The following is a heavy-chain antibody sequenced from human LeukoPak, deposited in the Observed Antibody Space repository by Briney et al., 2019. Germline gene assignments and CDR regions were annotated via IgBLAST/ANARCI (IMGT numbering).Heavy chain of an antibody. V-gene: IGHV1-18*01. CDR1: GYTFTSYG. D-gene: IGHD6-19*01. Sequence: ASVKVSCKASGYTFTSYGISWVRQAPGQGLEWMGWISAYNGNTNYAQKLQGRVTMTTDTSTSTAYMELRSLRSDDTAVYYCASSRDSLRRSGWYYPLDYWGQGTLVTVSS. J-gene: IGHJ4*02. CDR2: ISAYNGNT. CDR3: ASSRDSLRRSGWYYPLDY.